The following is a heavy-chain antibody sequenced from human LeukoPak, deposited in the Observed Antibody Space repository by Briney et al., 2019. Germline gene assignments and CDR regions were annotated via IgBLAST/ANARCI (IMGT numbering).Heavy chain of an antibody. D-gene: IGHD6-19*01. CDR2: ISSSSSYI. V-gene: IGHV3-21*01. Sequence: GGSLRLSCAASEFTFSSYSMNWVRQAPGKGLEWVSSISSSSSYIYYADSVKGRFTISRDNAKNSLYLQMNSLRAEDTAVYYCAREAVVAGIDYWGQGTLVTVSS. CDR1: EFTFSSYS. J-gene: IGHJ4*02. CDR3: AREAVVAGIDY.